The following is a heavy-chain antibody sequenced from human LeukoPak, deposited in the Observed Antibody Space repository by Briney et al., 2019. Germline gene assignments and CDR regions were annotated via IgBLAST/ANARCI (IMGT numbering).Heavy chain of an antibody. J-gene: IGHJ6*03. Sequence: PSETLSLTCAVSGGSISSSNWWSWVRQPPGKGLEWIGKIYHSGSTNYNPSLKSRVTMSVDTSKNQFSLKLSSVTAADTAVYYCARDRRVVMTLSDYYYMDVWGKGTTVTVSS. CDR2: IYHSGST. CDR3: ARDRRVVMTLSDYYYMDV. CDR1: GGSISSSNW. V-gene: IGHV4-4*02. D-gene: IGHD3-22*01.